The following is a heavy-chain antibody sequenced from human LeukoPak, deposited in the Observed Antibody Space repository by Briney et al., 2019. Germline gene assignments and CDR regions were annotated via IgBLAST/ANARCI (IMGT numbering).Heavy chain of an antibody. Sequence: GGSLRLSCAASGFTFSSYDMHWVRLAPGKGLEWVAFIWSYGSDKYYADSVKGRFTISRDNSKKTLYLQMNSLRAEDTAVYYCARDYGDSPFDYWGQGTLVTVSS. CDR3: ARDYGDSPFDY. CDR1: GFTFSSYD. J-gene: IGHJ4*02. V-gene: IGHV3-33*01. D-gene: IGHD4-17*01. CDR2: IWSYGSDK.